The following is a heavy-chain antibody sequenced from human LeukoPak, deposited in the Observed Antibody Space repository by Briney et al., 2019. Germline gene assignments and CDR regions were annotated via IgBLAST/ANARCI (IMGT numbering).Heavy chain of an antibody. CDR3: ARGSSCDY. Sequence: AGGSLRLSCGASGFTFSSYSMTWVRQAPGRGLEWLSYISSSSSTIFYSNFVKGRFTISRDNAKNSLYLQMNSLRAEDTAVYYCARGSSCDYWGQGTLVTVSS. CDR2: ISSSSSTI. CDR1: GFTFSSYS. D-gene: IGHD6-13*01. J-gene: IGHJ4*02. V-gene: IGHV3-48*04.